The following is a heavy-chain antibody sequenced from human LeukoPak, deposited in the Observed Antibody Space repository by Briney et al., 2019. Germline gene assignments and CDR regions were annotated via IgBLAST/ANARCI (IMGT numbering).Heavy chain of an antibody. CDR3: ARDGQQFYYYYGMDV. Sequence: SETLSLTCTVSGGAISGYYWNWIRQPPGKGLEWIGYMYYSGSTNYNPTLKSRVTISVDTSKNQFSLRMSSVTAADTAVYYCARDGQQFYYYYGMDVWGQGTTVTVSS. CDR2: MYYSGST. CDR1: GGAISGYY. D-gene: IGHD6-13*01. V-gene: IGHV4-59*12. J-gene: IGHJ6*02.